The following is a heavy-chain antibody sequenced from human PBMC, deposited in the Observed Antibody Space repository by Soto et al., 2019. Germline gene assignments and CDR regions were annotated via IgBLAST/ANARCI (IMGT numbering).Heavy chain of an antibody. CDR1: GGSFIGYY. CDR3: ARVEGEDSSDSDY. Sequence: TLSLTCAVYGGSFIGYYWSWIRQPPGKGLEWIGEINHSGSTNYNPSLKSRVTISVDTSKNQFSLKLSSVTAADTAVYYCARVEGEDSSDSDYWGQGTLVTVSS. J-gene: IGHJ4*02. D-gene: IGHD3-22*01. CDR2: INHSGST. V-gene: IGHV4-34*01.